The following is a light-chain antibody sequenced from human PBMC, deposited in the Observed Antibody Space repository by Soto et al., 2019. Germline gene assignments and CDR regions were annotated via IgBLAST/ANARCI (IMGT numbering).Light chain of an antibody. CDR1: QGIRND. J-gene: IGKJ2*01. Sequence: DIQMTQSPSSLSASVGDRVTITCRARQGIRNDLGWYQQKTGNAPKRLIYAASSLQSGVPSRFSGSGSWTEFTLTISSLQPEDFATYYCLQHKSYPYTFGQGTKLEIK. CDR2: AAS. CDR3: LQHKSYPYT. V-gene: IGKV1-17*01.